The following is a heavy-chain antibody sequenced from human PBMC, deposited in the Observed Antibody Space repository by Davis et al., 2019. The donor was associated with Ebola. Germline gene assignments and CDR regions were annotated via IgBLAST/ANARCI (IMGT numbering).Heavy chain of an antibody. J-gene: IGHJ4*02. Sequence: ETLSLTCTVSGYSISTGYYWGWIRQPPGKALEWLAHIFSNDEKSYSTSLKSRLTISKDTSKSQVVLTMTNMDPVDTATYYCARIRRIAARPSGGFDYWGQGTLVTVSS. CDR2: IFSNDEK. CDR1: GYSISTGYYW. V-gene: IGHV2-26*01. CDR3: ARIRRIAARPSGGFDY. D-gene: IGHD6-6*01.